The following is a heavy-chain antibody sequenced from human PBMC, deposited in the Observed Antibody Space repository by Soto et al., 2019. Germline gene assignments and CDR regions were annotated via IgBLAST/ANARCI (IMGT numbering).Heavy chain of an antibody. V-gene: IGHV4-34*01. Sequence: SETLCLTCAVYGGSFSGYYWSWIRQPPGKGLEWIGEINHSGSTNYNPSLKSRVTISVDTSKNQFSLKLSSVTAADTAVYYCASGNDSSGYALDYWGQGTLVTVS. CDR2: INHSGST. D-gene: IGHD3-22*01. CDR1: GGSFSGYY. J-gene: IGHJ4*02. CDR3: ASGNDSSGYALDY.